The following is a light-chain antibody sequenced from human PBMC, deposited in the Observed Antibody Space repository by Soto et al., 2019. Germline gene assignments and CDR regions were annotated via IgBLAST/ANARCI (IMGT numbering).Light chain of an antibody. CDR2: DAS. CDR1: QGISDS. CDR3: QLYADLPFS. V-gene: IGKV1-33*01. Sequence: DIQMTQSPSSLSASVGDRVTITCQASQGISDSLNWYQHKVGKAPKLLIYDASNLETGVPSRFSGSGSGSDFTFTINSLQSEDIGTYYWQLYADLPFSFGPGTKVAIK. J-gene: IGKJ3*01.